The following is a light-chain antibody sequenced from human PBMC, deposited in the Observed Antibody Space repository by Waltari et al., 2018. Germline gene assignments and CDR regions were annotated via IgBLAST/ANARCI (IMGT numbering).Light chain of an antibody. CDR3: CSYVDRPRV. J-gene: IGLJ3*02. V-gene: IGLV2-11*01. Sequence: QSALTQPRSVSGSPGQSVPISCTGTSSDVGDYNYVSWYQQHPGKAPKLIIYDVSKRPSGVPDRFSGSKSGNTASLTISGLQPEDESDYYCCSYVDRPRVFGGGTKLTVL. CDR2: DVS. CDR1: SSDVGDYNY.